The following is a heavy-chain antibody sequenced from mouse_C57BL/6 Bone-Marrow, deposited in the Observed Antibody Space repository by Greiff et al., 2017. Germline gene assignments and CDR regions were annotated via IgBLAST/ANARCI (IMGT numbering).Heavy chain of an antibody. J-gene: IGHJ1*03. V-gene: IGHV15-2*01. D-gene: IGHD1-1*01. CDR2: ILPSIGRT. CDR3: ARRGTTVVARSYWYFDV. Sequence: QVQLQQSGSELRSPGSSVKLSCKDFDSEVFPIAYMSWVRQKPGHGFEWIGGILPSIGRTIYGEKFEDKATLDADTLSNTAYLELNSLTSEDSAIYYCARRGTTVVARSYWYFDVWGTGTTVTVSS. CDR1: DSEVFPIAY.